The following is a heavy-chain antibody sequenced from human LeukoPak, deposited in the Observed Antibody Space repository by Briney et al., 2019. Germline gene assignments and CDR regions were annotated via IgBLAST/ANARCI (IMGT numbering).Heavy chain of an antibody. CDR3: ARDRLRDGYNYIDY. CDR2: INHSGST. Sequence: SETLSLTCAVYGGSFSAYYWSWIRQPPGKGLEWIGEINHSGSTNYNPSLKSRVTISVDPSKNQFSLKLSSVTATHTAVYYCARDRLRDGYNYIDYWGQGTLVTVSS. J-gene: IGHJ4*02. D-gene: IGHD5-24*01. CDR1: GGSFSAYY. V-gene: IGHV4-34*01.